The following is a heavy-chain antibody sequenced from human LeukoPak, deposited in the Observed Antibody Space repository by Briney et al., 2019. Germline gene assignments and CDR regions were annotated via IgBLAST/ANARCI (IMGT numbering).Heavy chain of an antibody. D-gene: IGHD2-8*01. CDR2: ISSTSSHI. CDR1: GFTFDDYA. J-gene: IGHJ3*02. CDR3: ARGGGGYCTNGVCHTDAFDI. Sequence: GGSLRLSCAASGFTFDDYAMDSVPRAPGKGVEWVSLISSTSSHIYYTDSVNGRFTISIDNAKNSVFLQMRSLRAGDMAVYYCARGGGGYCTNGVCHTDAFDIWGQGTMVTVSS. V-gene: IGHV3-21*01.